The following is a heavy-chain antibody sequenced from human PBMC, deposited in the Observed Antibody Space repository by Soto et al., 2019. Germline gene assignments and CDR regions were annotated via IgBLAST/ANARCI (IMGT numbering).Heavy chain of an antibody. Sequence: GVSLRLSCLASGVSFSVVGMHWVRQAPGKGLEWVAVISYDGSNKYYADSVKGRFTISRDNSKNKLYLQMNSLRAEDKAVYYCARGKQQHRLNPLGYGTLVTVPS. V-gene: IGHV3-30*19. CDR1: GVSFSVVG. D-gene: IGHD6-13*01. CDR2: ISYDGSNK. J-gene: IGHJ5*02. CDR3: ARGKQQHRLNP.